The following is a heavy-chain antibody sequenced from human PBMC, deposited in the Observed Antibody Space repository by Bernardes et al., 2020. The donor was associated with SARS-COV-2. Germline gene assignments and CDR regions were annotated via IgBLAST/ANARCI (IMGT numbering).Heavy chain of an antibody. J-gene: IGHJ6*02. D-gene: IGHD3-16*01. V-gene: IGHV1-2*02. CDR1: CYTFSGYY. Sequence: CKAFCYTFSGYYIYWVRQNPGQGLEWMGWINPNSGDTDYAQKFQDRVTMTRDTSIATAYMELSRLRSDDTAVYYCARGSGVITFGGVMSVGPAYGLDVWGQGTTVTVSS. CDR2: INPNSGDT. CDR3: ARGSGVITFGGVMSVGPAYGLDV.